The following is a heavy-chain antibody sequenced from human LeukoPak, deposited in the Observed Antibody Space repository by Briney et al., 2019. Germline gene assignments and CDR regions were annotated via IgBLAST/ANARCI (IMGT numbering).Heavy chain of an antibody. D-gene: IGHD3-16*01. CDR3: AREVGGGASGQ. J-gene: IGHJ4*02. CDR2: IYSGGTI. Sequence: GESLRLSCAASGFTVSSNYMSWVRQVPGKGLEWVSVIYSGGTISYADSVKGRFTISRDNSENTLYLQMNSLRVEDTAVYYCAREVGGGASGQWGQGTLVTVS. CDR1: GFTVSSNY. V-gene: IGHV3-66*01.